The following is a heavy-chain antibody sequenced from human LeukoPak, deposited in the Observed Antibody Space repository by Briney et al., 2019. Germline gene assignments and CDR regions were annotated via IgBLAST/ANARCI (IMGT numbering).Heavy chain of an antibody. D-gene: IGHD3-22*01. V-gene: IGHV1-2*02. CDR3: ARYHSSGYYTFYFDY. CDR1: GYTFTGYY. Sequence: ASVKVSCKASGYTFTGYYMHWVRQAPGQGLEWMGWINPNSGGTNYAQKFQGRVTMTRDTSISTAYMELSRLRSDDTAVYYCARYHSSGYYTFYFDYWGQGTLVTVSS. J-gene: IGHJ4*02. CDR2: INPNSGGT.